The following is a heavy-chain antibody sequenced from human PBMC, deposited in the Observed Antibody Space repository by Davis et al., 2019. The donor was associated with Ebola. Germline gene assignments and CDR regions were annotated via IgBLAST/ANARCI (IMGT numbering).Heavy chain of an antibody. CDR2: INHSGST. J-gene: IGHJ4*02. CDR3: ARESSSSWQLDY. Sequence: MPSETLSLTCTVSGGSIISSSSYWGWIRQPPRKGLEWIGEINHSGSTNYNPSLKSRVTISVDTSKNQFSLKLSSVTAADTAVYYCARESSSSWQLDYWGQGTLVTVSS. D-gene: IGHD6-13*01. V-gene: IGHV4-39*02. CDR1: GGSIISSSSY.